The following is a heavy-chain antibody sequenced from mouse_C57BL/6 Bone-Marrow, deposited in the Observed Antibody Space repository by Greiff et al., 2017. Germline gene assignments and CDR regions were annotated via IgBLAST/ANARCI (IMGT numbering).Heavy chain of an antibody. CDR2: IDPENGDT. V-gene: IGHV14-4*01. Sequence: EVHLVESGAELVRPGASVKLSCTASGFNIKDDYMHWVKQRPEQGLEWIGWIDPENGDTEYASKFQGKATITADTSSNTAYLQLSSLTSEDTAVYYCTTDYYGSSYPYWYFDVWGTGTTVTVSS. CDR1: GFNIKDDY. CDR3: TTDYYGSSYPYWYFDV. D-gene: IGHD1-1*01. J-gene: IGHJ1*03.